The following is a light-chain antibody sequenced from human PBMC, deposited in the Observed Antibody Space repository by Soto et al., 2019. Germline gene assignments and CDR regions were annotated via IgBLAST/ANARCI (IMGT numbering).Light chain of an antibody. CDR1: KLGDKY. CDR2: QDS. Sequence: SYELTQPPSVSVSPGQTASITCSGDKLGDKYACWYPQKPGQSPVLVIYQDSERPSGIPERFSGSNSGNTATLTISGTQAMDEADYYCQAWDSSTYVVFGGGTKVTVL. J-gene: IGLJ2*01. CDR3: QAWDSSTYVV. V-gene: IGLV3-1*01.